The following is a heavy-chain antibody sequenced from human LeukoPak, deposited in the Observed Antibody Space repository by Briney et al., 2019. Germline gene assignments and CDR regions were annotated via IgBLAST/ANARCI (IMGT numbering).Heavy chain of an antibody. D-gene: IGHD1-14*01. Sequence: SETLSLTFTVSGGSISSSSYYWGWIRQPPGKGLEWIGSIYYSGSTYYNPSLKSRVTISVDTSKNQFSLELSSVTAADTAVYYCARLPASFWYFDLWGRGTLVTVSS. CDR1: GGSISSSSYY. CDR3: ARLPASFWYFDL. V-gene: IGHV4-39*01. CDR2: IYYSGST. J-gene: IGHJ2*01.